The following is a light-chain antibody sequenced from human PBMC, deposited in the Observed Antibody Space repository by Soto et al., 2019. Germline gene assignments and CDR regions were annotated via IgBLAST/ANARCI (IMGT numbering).Light chain of an antibody. J-gene: IGKJ2*01. CDR1: QSVSSN. CDR3: QQYNNWPPGPYT. V-gene: IGKV3-15*01. CDR2: GAS. Sequence: EIVMTQSPDTLSVSPGERATLSCRASQSVSSNLAWYQQKPGQAPRLLIYGASTRATGIPARFSGSGSGTEFTLTISSLQSEDFAVYYCQQYNNWPPGPYTFGQGTKLEIK.